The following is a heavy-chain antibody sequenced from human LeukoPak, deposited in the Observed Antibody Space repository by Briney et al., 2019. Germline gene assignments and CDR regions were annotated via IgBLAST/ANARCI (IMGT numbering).Heavy chain of an antibody. CDR2: INHRGST. V-gene: IGHV4-34*01. D-gene: IGHD5-12*01. CDR1: GGSFSGYY. CDR3: ARGGPSGYVD. J-gene: IGHJ4*02. Sequence: SETLSLTCADYGGSFSGYYWSWIRQPPGNGLEWIGEINHRGSTNYNPSLKSRVTISVDTSKNQFSLKLSSVTAADTAVYYCARGGPSGYVDWGQGTLVTVSS.